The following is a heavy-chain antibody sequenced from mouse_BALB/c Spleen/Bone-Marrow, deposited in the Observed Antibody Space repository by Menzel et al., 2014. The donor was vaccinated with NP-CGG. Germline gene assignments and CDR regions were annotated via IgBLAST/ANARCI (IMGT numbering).Heavy chain of an antibody. D-gene: IGHD2-3*01. Sequence: VQLKESGPELVKPGASVKMSCKASGYTFTSYVMHWVKQKPGQGLEWIGYINPYNDGTKYNEKFKDKAALTSDKSSSTAYMELSSMTSEDSAVYYCARTPIYDGYYWFFDVWGAGTTGTVSS. V-gene: IGHV1-14*01. CDR3: ARTPIYDGYYWFFDV. J-gene: IGHJ1*01. CDR2: INPYNDGT. CDR1: GYTFTSYV.